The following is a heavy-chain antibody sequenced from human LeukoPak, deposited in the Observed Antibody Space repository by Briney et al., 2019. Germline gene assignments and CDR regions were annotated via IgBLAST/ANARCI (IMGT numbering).Heavy chain of an antibody. Sequence: GGSLRLSCAASGFTFSSYAMSGVRHVPGKGLEWVSSISSSSSYKFYADSVKGRFTISRDNAKNSLYLQMNSLRAEDTAVYYCARETRQQVDYFDYWGQGTLVTVSS. CDR3: ARETRQQVDYFDY. CDR1: GFTFSSYA. V-gene: IGHV3-21*01. J-gene: IGHJ4*02. D-gene: IGHD6-13*01. CDR2: ISSSSSYK.